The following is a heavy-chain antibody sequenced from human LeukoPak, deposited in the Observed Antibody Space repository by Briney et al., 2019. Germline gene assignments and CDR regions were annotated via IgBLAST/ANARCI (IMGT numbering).Heavy chain of an antibody. J-gene: IGHJ4*02. Sequence: QPGRSLRLSCTASGFTFGDYAMSWVRQAPGKGLVWVSRIDGDGSSTNYADSVKGRFTISRDNAKNTLYLQMNSLRAEDTAVYYCARGYSGYFYYWGQGTLVTVSS. D-gene: IGHD5-12*01. CDR3: ARGYSGYFYY. CDR1: GFTFGDYA. V-gene: IGHV3-74*01. CDR2: IDGDGSST.